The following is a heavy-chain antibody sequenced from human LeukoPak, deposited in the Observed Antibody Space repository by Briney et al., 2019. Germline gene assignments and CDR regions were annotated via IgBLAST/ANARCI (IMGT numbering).Heavy chain of an antibody. D-gene: IGHD6-13*01. Sequence: GGSLRLSCAASGFTFSKYSMHWVRQDPGKGLVWVSRINSDGRSTGYGDSVKGRFTISRDNAKNSLYLQMNSLRADDTAVYYCARAPNSGYTTAPGFWGQGTLVTVSS. J-gene: IGHJ4*02. CDR3: ARAPNSGYTTAPGF. CDR1: GFTFSKYS. CDR2: INSDGRST. V-gene: IGHV3-74*01.